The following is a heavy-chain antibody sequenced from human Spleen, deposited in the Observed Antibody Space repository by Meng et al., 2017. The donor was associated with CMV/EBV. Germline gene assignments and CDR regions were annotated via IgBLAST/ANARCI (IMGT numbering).Heavy chain of an antibody. CDR1: GESLSGYY. CDR3: ARDSGGWDLDY. J-gene: IGHJ4*02. CDR2: IYYSGIT. Sequence: SETLSLTCAVYGESLSGYYWSWIRQPPGKGLEYIGSIYYSGITYYNPSLKSRVTILVDTSKNQFSLRLTSVTAADTAVYYCARDSGGWDLDYWGQGTLVTVSS. V-gene: IGHV4-34*01. D-gene: IGHD6-19*01.